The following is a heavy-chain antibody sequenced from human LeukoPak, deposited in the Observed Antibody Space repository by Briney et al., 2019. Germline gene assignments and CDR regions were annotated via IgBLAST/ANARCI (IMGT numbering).Heavy chain of an antibody. CDR1: GGTFSSYA. Sequence: GASVKVSCKASGGTFSSYAISWVRQAPGQGLEWMGWINAYNGNSHYAQNLQGRVTMATDTSTNTAYMELRSLRSDDTAVYYCARDSADCSGGSCYSAEYFQYWGQGTLVTVSS. J-gene: IGHJ1*01. CDR3: ARDSADCSGGSCYSAEYFQY. CDR2: INAYNGNS. D-gene: IGHD2-15*01. V-gene: IGHV1-18*01.